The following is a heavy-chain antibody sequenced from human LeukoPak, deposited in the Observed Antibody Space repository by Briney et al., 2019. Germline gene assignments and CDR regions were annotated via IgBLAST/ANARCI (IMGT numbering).Heavy chain of an antibody. CDR3: ARGQQLVYFRFDP. CDR1: GGFFSGYY. Sequence: SETLSLTCAVYGGFFSGYYWSWIRQPPGKGLEWIGEINHSGSTNYNPSLKSRVTISVDTSKNQFSLKLSSVTAADTAVYYCARGQQLVYFRFDPWGQGTLVTVSS. CDR2: INHSGST. V-gene: IGHV4-34*01. D-gene: IGHD6-13*01. J-gene: IGHJ5*02.